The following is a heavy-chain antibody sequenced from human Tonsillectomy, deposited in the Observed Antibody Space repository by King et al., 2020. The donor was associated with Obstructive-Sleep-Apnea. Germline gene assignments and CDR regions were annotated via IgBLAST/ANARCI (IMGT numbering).Heavy chain of an antibody. CDR1: GGSISSSTSY. D-gene: IGHD2-21*02. CDR3: ARPAYCGGDCYSYGAFDI. CDR2: IYYSGIN. J-gene: IGHJ3*02. V-gene: IGHV4-39*07. Sequence: LQLQESGPGLVKPSETMSLTCTVSGGSISSSTSYWGWIRQPPGKGLERIGSIYYSGINYYNPYLKSRVTLSVDTTKNNFSLKLTSVTAADTAVYYCARPAYCGGDCYSYGAFDIWGQGTMVTVSS.